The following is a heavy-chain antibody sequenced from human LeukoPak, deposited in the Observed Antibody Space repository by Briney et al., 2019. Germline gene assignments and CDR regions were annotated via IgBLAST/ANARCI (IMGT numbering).Heavy chain of an antibody. J-gene: IGHJ5*02. Sequence: ASVKVSCKASGYTFSDYAIHWVRQAPGQGLEWMGWVNPNTGGTSYAQKFQGRVTMTRDTSISTAYMQLNRLTSDDTAVYYCARDNSVGDTAWWFDPWGQGTLVTVSS. CDR1: GYTFSDYA. CDR2: VNPNTGGT. CDR3: ARDNSVGDTAWWFDP. V-gene: IGHV1-2*02. D-gene: IGHD1-26*01.